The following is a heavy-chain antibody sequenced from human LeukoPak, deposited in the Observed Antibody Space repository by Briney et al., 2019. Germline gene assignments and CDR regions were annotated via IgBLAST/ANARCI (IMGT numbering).Heavy chain of an antibody. V-gene: IGHV3-7*01. J-gene: IGHJ4*02. Sequence: PGGSLRLSCAASGFTFSTYWMSWVRQAPGKGLEWVANIHQDGNEKYYVDSVKGRFTTSRDNAKNSLFLQMNNLRVEDSAVYYCARDLTTVTTAVFAYWGQGTLVTVSS. CDR2: IHQDGNEK. CDR3: ARDLTTVTTAVFAY. D-gene: IGHD4-11*01. CDR1: GFTFSTYW.